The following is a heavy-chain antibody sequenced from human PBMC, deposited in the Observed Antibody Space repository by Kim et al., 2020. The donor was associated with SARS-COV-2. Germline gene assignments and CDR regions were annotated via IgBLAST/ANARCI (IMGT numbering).Heavy chain of an antibody. V-gene: IGHV4-4*02. D-gene: IGHD4-17*01. J-gene: IGHJ6*02. Sequence: SETLSLTCAVSGGSISSSNWWSWVRQPPGKGLEWIGEIYHSGSTNYNPSLKSRVTISVDKSKNQFSLKLSSVTAADTAVYYCARDGTHDYGDYAYYYYGMDVWGQGTTVTVSS. CDR3: ARDGTHDYGDYAYYYYGMDV. CDR2: IYHSGST. CDR1: GGSISSSNW.